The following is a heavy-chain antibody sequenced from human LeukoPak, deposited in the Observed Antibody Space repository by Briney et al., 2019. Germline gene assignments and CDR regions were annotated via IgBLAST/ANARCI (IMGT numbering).Heavy chain of an antibody. J-gene: IGHJ4*02. CDR2: ISWNSGSI. CDR3: ANARYSYGSGFDY. D-gene: IGHD5-18*01. CDR1: GFTFDDYA. Sequence: GGSLRLSCAASGFTFDDYAMHWVRQAPGKGLEWVSGISWNSGSIGYADSVKGRFTISRDNAKNSLYLQMNSLRAEDTALYYCANARYSYGSGFDYWGQGTLVTVSS. V-gene: IGHV3-9*01.